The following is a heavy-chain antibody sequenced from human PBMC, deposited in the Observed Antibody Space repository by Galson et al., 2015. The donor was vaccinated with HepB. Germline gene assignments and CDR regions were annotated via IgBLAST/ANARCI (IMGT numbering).Heavy chain of an antibody. Sequence: LRLSCAASGFTFSSYSMNWVRQAPGKGLEWVSSISSSSSYIYYADSVKGRFTISRDNAKNSLYLQMNSLRAEDTAVYYCARDRGHYDILTGSFDYWGQGTLVTVSS. CDR2: ISSSSSYI. V-gene: IGHV3-21*01. J-gene: IGHJ4*02. CDR3: ARDRGHYDILTGSFDY. CDR1: GFTFSSYS. D-gene: IGHD3-9*01.